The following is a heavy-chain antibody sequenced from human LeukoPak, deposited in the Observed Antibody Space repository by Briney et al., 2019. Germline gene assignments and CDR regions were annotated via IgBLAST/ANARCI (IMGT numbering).Heavy chain of an antibody. J-gene: IGHJ6*02. V-gene: IGHV3-30*18. CDR3: AKERNQGYCSGGSCYEYYYYGMDV. Sequence: GGSLRLSCAASGFTFSSCGMHWVRQAPGKGLEWVAVISYDGSNKYYADSVKGRFTISRDNSKNTLYLQMNSLRAEDTAVYYCAKERNQGYCSGGSCYEYYYYGMDVWGQGTTVTVSS. D-gene: IGHD2-15*01. CDR1: GFTFSSCG. CDR2: ISYDGSNK.